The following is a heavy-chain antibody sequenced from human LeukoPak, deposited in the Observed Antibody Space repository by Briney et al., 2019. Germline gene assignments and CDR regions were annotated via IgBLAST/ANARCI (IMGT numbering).Heavy chain of an antibody. V-gene: IGHV3-49*03. CDR2: IRSKAYGATI. CDR1: GFIFCDHA. D-gene: IGHD3-10*01. CDR3: ARGPILLWIHNGMDV. Sequence: GGSLRRYCAGYGFIFCDHAMSWLRHAPGMGLEWVGFIRSKAYGATIEYAASVEGRFTISRDDSKGIAYLQMNSLETEDTAVYYCARGPILLWIHNGMDVWGPGTTVTVSS. J-gene: IGHJ6*02.